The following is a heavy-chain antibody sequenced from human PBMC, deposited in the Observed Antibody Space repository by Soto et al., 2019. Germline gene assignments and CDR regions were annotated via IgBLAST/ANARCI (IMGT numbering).Heavy chain of an antibody. D-gene: IGHD6-13*01. J-gene: IGHJ4*02. Sequence: EVQLLESGGGLVQPGGSLRLSCAASGFTFSSYAMSWVRQAPGKGLEWVSAISGSGGSTYYADSVKGRFTISRDNSKNTLYLQMNSLRAEDTAVYYCAKDLGETIAAAGTLDYWGQGTLVTVSS. V-gene: IGHV3-23*01. CDR3: AKDLGETIAAAGTLDY. CDR1: GFTFSSYA. CDR2: ISGSGGST.